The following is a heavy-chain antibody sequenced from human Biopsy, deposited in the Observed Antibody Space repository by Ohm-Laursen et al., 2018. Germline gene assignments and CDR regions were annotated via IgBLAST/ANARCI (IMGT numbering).Heavy chain of an antibody. CDR3: ARLTGDPSY. J-gene: IGHJ4*02. D-gene: IGHD7-27*01. CDR2: IYYTGHT. Sequence: SDTLSLTCPVSGGSIKSYYWNWIRQSPGKGLVWIGFIYYTGHTNYNPSLKSRATISVDTPKNQFSLKVISVTAADTAVYYCARLTGDPSYWGQGILVTVSS. V-gene: IGHV4-59*07. CDR1: GGSIKSYY.